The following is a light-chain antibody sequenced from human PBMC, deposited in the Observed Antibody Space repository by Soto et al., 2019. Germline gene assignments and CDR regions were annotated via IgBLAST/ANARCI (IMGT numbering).Light chain of an antibody. Sequence: QSALTQPASVSGSPGQSITISCTGSSSDVGGYNYVSWYQHYPGKAPKLMIYDVSNRPSGVSNRFSGSKSGNTASLTISGLQAEDEADYYCSSHTSSTTLVFGGGTKLTVL. CDR1: SSDVGGYNY. CDR2: DVS. CDR3: SSHTSSTTLV. V-gene: IGLV2-14*03. J-gene: IGLJ2*01.